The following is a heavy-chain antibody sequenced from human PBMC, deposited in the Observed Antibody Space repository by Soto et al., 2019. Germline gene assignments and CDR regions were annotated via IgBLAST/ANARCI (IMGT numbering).Heavy chain of an antibody. D-gene: IGHD4-17*01. Sequence: QVQLQESGPGLVKPSETLSLTCTVSGGSISSYYWSWIRQPPGKGLEWIGYIYYSGSTNYNPSLKSRVTMSVDTSKNQFPLKLSSVTAADTAVYYCARRSLFNDYGDYFDYWGQGTLVTVSS. CDR3: ARRSLFNDYGDYFDY. V-gene: IGHV4-59*08. J-gene: IGHJ4*02. CDR2: IYYSGST. CDR1: GGSISSYY.